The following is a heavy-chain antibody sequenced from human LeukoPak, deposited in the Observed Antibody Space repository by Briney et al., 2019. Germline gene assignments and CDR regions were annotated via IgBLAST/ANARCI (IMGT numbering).Heavy chain of an antibody. CDR2: ISSNGGST. V-gene: IGHV3-64*01. CDR1: GFTFSSYA. J-gene: IGHJ3*02. CDR3: ARGAIAARPGFSPFDI. D-gene: IGHD6-6*01. Sequence: PGGSLRLSCAASGFTFSSYAMHWVRQAPGKGLEYVSAISSNGGSTYYANSVKGRFTISRDNSKNTLYLQMGSLRAEDMAVYYCARGAIAARPGFSPFDIWGQGTMVTVSS.